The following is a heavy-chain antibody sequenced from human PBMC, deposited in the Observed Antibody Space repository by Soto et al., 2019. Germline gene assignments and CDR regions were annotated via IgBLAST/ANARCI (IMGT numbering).Heavy chain of an antibody. D-gene: IGHD3-3*01. V-gene: IGHV2-5*01. CDR3: SRIGVKGSLYYFDY. CDR2: IYWNDDK. Sequence: ESGPTLVHPPQTLTLTCTFSGFSLSSSGVAVNWLRQPPGKALEWHALIYWNDDKRYSPSLKNRLTITKDTSKNQVVLKLTRVDPVDTATYYCSRIGVKGSLYYFDYWGQGSLVTVSS. CDR1: GFSLSSSGVA. J-gene: IGHJ4*02.